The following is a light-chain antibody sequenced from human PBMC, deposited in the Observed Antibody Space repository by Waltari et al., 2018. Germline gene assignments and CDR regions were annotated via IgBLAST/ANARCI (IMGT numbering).Light chain of an antibody. CDR1: SSDLGSYNS. V-gene: IGLV2-14*01. Sequence: QSALTQPASVSGSPGQSIAISCTGTSSDLGSYNSVSWYQPHPGKAPKPMIYEVSNRPPGVSDRFSGSKSGNTASLTISGLQAEDEADYYCSSCTTSNTVVFGTGTKVTVL. CDR3: SSCTTSNTVV. CDR2: EVS. J-gene: IGLJ1*01.